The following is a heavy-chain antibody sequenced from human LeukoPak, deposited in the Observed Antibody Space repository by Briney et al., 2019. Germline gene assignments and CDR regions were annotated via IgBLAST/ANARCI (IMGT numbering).Heavy chain of an antibody. Sequence: SETLSVTCTVSGGSIRSYYWSWMRQPAGKGLEWIGRIYTSVSTNYNPSIKSRVSMSVDTSKNQVSLKLSTVTAADTAVYYCARDQSAAGYWYFDLWGRVIPVSFSS. CDR3: ARDQSAAGYWYFDL. J-gene: IGHJ2*01. D-gene: IGHD6-19*01. CDR2: IYTSVST. CDR1: GGSIRSYY. V-gene: IGHV4-4*07.